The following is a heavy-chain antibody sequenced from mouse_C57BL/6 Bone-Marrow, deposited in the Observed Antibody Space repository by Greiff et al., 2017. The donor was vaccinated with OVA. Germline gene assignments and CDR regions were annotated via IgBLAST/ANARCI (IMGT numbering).Heavy chain of an antibody. CDR3: AQGRYYDSSPAWFAD. V-gene: IGHV1-81*01. CDR2: IYPRSGNT. D-gene: IGHD1-1*01. CDR1: GYTFTSYG. J-gene: IGHJ3*01. Sequence: QVQLQQSGAELARPGASVKLSCKASGYTFTSYGISWVKQRPGQGLEWIGEIYPRSGNTYYNEKFKGKATLTADKSSSTAYMELRSLTSEDSAVYFCAQGRYYDSSPAWFADWGQGTLVTVSA.